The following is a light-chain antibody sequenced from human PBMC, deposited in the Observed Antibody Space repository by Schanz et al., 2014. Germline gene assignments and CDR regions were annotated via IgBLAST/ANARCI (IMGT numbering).Light chain of an antibody. V-gene: IGLV2-14*02. CDR2: EGS. J-gene: IGLJ3*02. CDR3: SSYTSSRTLA. Sequence: QSALTQPASVSGSPGQSITISCTGTSSDVGSYNLVSWYQHHPGKAPKLMIYEGSKRPSGVSNRFSASKSGNTASLTISGLQAEDEADYYCSSYTSSRTLAFGGGTKVTVL. CDR1: SSDVGSYNL.